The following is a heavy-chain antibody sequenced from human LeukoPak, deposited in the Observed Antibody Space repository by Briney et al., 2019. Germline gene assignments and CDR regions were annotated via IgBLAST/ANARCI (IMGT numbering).Heavy chain of an antibody. D-gene: IGHD3-22*01. V-gene: IGHV4-61*02. CDR1: GDSISSGDYY. J-gene: IGHJ3*02. CDR2: ISSSGST. CDR3: ARGPYSYDSSGAFDI. Sequence: SQTLSLTCTVSGDSISSGDYYWSWIRQPAGEGLGWIGRISSSGSTNYNPSLKSRVTISVDTPKNQFSLKLRSVTAADTAVYFCARGPYSYDSSGAFDIWGQGTMVTVSS.